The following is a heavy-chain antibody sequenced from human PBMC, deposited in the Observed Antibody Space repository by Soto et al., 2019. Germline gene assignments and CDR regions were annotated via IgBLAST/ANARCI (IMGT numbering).Heavy chain of an antibody. J-gene: IGHJ4*02. CDR3: ARDQESITDRILQY. CDR2: ISAYNGNT. V-gene: IGHV1-18*01. Sequence: ASVKVSCKASGDTFASFGFSWVREAPGQGLELLGWISAYNGNTHYAQKVRDRVTLTTDTSTNTAYMELRSLTSDDTAVYYCARDQESITDRILQYWGQGTRVTVYS. D-gene: IGHD3-10*01. CDR1: GDTFASFG.